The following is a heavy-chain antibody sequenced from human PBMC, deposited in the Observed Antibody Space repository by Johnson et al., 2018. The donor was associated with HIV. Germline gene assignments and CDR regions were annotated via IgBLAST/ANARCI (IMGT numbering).Heavy chain of an antibody. V-gene: IGHV3-30*18. Sequence: VQLVESGGGVVQPGRSLRLSCAVSGFTFSSYGMHWVRRAPGKGLEWVAVISYAGSSKYYADSVTGRFTISRDNSKNTLYLQMNSLRAEDTAVYYCAKSGFSGSYQGAYDIWGQGTMVTVSS. D-gene: IGHD1-26*01. CDR3: AKSGFSGSYQGAYDI. CDR1: GFTFSSYG. J-gene: IGHJ3*02. CDR2: ISYAGSSK.